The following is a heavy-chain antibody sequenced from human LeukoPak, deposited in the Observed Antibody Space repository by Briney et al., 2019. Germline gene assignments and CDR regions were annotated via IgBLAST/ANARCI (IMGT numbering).Heavy chain of an antibody. CDR2: INPNSGGT. CDR3: ARVGYCSSTSCFDWFDP. Sequence: GASVKVSCKASGYTFTGYYTHWVRQAPGQGLEWMGWINPNSGGTNYAQKFQGRVTMTRDTSISTAYMELSRLRSDDTAVYYCARVGYCSSTSCFDWFDPWGQGTLVTVSS. D-gene: IGHD2-2*03. CDR1: GYTFTGYY. J-gene: IGHJ5*02. V-gene: IGHV1-2*02.